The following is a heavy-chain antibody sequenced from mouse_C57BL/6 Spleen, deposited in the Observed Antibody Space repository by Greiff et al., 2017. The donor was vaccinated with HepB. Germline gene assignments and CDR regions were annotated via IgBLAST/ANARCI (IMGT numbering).Heavy chain of an antibody. D-gene: IGHD4-1*02. CDR1: GFTFSDYG. CDR2: ISSGSSTI. CDR3: ARYNWVFGY. V-gene: IGHV5-17*01. J-gene: IGHJ2*01. Sequence: EVQLVESGGGLVKPGGSLKLSCAAPGFTFSDYGMHWVRQAPEKGLEWVAYISSGSSTIYYADTVKGRFTISRDNAKNTLFLQMTSLRSEDTAMYYCARYNWVFGYWGQGTTLTVSS.